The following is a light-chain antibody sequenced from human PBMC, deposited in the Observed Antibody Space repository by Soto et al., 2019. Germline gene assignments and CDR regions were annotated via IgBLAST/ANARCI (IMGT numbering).Light chain of an antibody. CDR1: SSNIGTPYD. Sequence: QSVLTQPPSVSGAPGQGVTISCTGSSSNIGTPYDVHWYQQLPGTAPKLLIYGNNNRPSGVPDRFSGSKSGTSASLVITGLQAEDEADYYCQSYDSSLSGYVIFGGGTKVTVL. J-gene: IGLJ2*01. V-gene: IGLV1-40*01. CDR2: GNN. CDR3: QSYDSSLSGYVI.